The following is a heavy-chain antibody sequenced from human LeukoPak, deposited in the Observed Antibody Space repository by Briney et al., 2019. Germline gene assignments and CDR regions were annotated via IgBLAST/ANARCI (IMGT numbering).Heavy chain of an antibody. CDR2: IYYSGST. CDR3: AREVDAAAAYDWFDP. D-gene: IGHD2-2*01. CDR1: GGSISSSSYY. V-gene: IGHV4-39*07. Sequence: SETLSLTCTVSGGSISSSSYYWVWIRQPPGKGLEWIGTIYYSGSTYYKPSLKSRVTISVDTSKNQFSLKLSSVTAADPAVYYCAREVDAAAAYDWFDPWGQGTLVTVSS. J-gene: IGHJ5*02.